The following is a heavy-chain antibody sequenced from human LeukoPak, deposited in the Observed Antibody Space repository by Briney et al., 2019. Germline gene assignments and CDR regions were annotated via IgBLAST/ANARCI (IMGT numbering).Heavy chain of an antibody. CDR3: ARGVQLDRYYFDY. Sequence: SVKVSCKASGGTFGSYAISWVRQAPGQGLEWMGGIIPIFGTANYAQKFQGRVTITADKSTSTAYMELSSLRSEDTAVYYCARGVQLDRYYFDYWGQGTLVTVSS. D-gene: IGHD1-1*01. CDR1: GGTFGSYA. CDR2: IIPIFGTA. V-gene: IGHV1-69*06. J-gene: IGHJ4*02.